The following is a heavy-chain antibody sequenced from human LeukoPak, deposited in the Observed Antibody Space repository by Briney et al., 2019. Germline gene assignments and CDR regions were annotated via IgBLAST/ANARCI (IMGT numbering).Heavy chain of an antibody. CDR2: IYHSGST. D-gene: IGHD3-22*01. CDR3: ALNDPNSSGYSSNAFDI. Sequence: KPSETLSLTCTVSGYSISSGYYWGWIRQPPGKGLEWIGSIYHSGSTYYNPSLKSRVTISVDTSKNQFSLKLSSVTAADTAVYYCALNDPNSSGYSSNAFDIWGQGTMVTVSS. V-gene: IGHV4-38-2*02. CDR1: GYSISSGYY. J-gene: IGHJ3*02.